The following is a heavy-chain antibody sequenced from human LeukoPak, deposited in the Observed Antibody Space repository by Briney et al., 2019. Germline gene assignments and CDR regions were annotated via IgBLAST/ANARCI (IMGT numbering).Heavy chain of an antibody. Sequence: GGSLRLSCAASGFTFSSYAMSWVRQAPGKGLEWVSAISGSGGSTYYADSVKGRFTISRDNSKNTLYLQMNSLRAEDTAVYYCARFGRIPIYYGMDVWGQGTTVTVSS. CDR1: GFTFSSYA. J-gene: IGHJ6*02. V-gene: IGHV3-23*01. D-gene: IGHD2-15*01. CDR3: ARFGRIPIYYGMDV. CDR2: ISGSGGST.